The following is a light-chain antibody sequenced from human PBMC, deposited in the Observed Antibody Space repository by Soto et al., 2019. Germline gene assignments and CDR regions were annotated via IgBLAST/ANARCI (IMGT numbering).Light chain of an antibody. CDR2: DVS. Sequence: DIQMTQSPSTVSASVGGRITITCRASQSINTWLAWYRQRPGEAPQLLIYDVSTLAMGVPARFSGSGSGTDFTLSISRLQADDFATFYCQQYQTYSRTFGQGTKVEVK. V-gene: IGKV1-5*01. J-gene: IGKJ1*01. CDR3: QQYQTYSRT. CDR1: QSINTW.